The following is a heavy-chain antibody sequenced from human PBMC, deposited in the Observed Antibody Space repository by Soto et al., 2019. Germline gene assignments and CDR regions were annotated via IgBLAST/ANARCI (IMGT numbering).Heavy chain of an antibody. CDR3: ARSVVWEPRDY. V-gene: IGHV1-18*01. CDR1: GYTLTSYG. J-gene: IGHJ4*02. D-gene: IGHD1-26*01. Sequence: HVQLVQSGAEVKKPGASVKVSCKDSGYTLTSYGISLVRQAPGQGLEWMGWISAYNGNTNHAQKLQGRVTMTTDTSTSMVQMELGSLRCDDTAVYSYARSVVWEPRDYWGQGTMVTVSS. CDR2: ISAYNGNT.